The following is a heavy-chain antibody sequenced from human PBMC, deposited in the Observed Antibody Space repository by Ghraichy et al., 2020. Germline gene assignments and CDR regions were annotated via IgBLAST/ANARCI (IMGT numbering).Heavy chain of an antibody. V-gene: IGHV3-48*02. CDR3: ARGGGSYFYYYGMDV. D-gene: IGHD3-16*01. J-gene: IGHJ6*02. CDR1: GFTFSSYS. CDR2: ISSSSSTI. Sequence: GESLNISCAASGFTFSSYSMNWVRQAPGKGLEWVSYISSSSSTIYYADSVKGRFTISRDNAKNSLYLQMNSLRDEDTAVYYCARGGGSYFYYYGMDVWGQGTTVTVSS.